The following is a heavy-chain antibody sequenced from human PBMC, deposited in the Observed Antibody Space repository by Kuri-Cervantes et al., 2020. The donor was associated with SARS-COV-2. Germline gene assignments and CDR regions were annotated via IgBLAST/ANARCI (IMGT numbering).Heavy chain of an antibody. CDR3: ARDLSAIAVATNTNDY. J-gene: IGHJ4*02. CDR2: INTNTGNP. CDR1: GYTFTTYV. Sequence: ASVKVSCKASGYTFTTYVMNWVRQAPGQGLEWMGWINTNTGNPTYAQGFTGRFVFSLDTSVSTAYLQISSLKAEDTAVYYCARDLSAIAVATNTNDYWGQGTLVTVSS. V-gene: IGHV7-4-1*02. D-gene: IGHD6-19*01.